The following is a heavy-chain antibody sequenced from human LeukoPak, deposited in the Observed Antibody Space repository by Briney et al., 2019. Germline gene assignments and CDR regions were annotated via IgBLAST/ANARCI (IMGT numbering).Heavy chain of an antibody. J-gene: IGHJ4*02. CDR2: IYSGGST. V-gene: IGHV3-66*01. Sequence: GGSLRLSCAASGFTVSSNYMSWVRQAPGKGLEWVSVIYSGGSTYYADSVKGRFTISRDNSKNTLYLQMNSLRAEDTAVYYCARGGSMATRGDYFDYWGQGTLVTVSS. CDR1: GFTVSSNY. CDR3: ARGGSMATRGDYFDY. D-gene: IGHD5-24*01.